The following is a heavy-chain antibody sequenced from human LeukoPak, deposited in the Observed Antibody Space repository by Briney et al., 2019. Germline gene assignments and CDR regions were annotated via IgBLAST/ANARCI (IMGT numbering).Heavy chain of an antibody. J-gene: IGHJ5*02. V-gene: IGHV4-34*01. CDR3: ARGRYYGSGSLAP. D-gene: IGHD3-10*01. CDR1: GGSISSYY. CDR2: INHSGST. Sequence: SETLSLTCTVSGGSISSYYWSWIRQPAGKGLEWIGEINHSGSTNYNPSLKSRVTISVDTSKNQFSLKLSSVTAADTAVYYCARGRYYGSGSLAPWGQGTLVTVSS.